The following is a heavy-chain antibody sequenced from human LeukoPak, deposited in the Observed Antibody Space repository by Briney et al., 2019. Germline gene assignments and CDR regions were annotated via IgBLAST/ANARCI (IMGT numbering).Heavy chain of an antibody. D-gene: IGHD4-11*01. J-gene: IGHJ4*02. V-gene: IGHV1-3*01. Sequence: ASVKVSCKASGYTFTHYAVHWVRQAPGQRLEWMGWTNVGNDYTESSQKFQDRLAITSDTTATTVYMELSSLRSEDTAVYYCARDDFSTYPGLNYFDYWGQGSLVTVSS. CDR3: ARDDFSTYPGLNYFDY. CDR2: TNVGNDYT. CDR1: GYTFTHYA.